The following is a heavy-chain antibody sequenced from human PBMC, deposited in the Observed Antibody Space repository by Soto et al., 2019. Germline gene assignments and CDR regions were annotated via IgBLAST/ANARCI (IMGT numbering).Heavy chain of an antibody. V-gene: IGHV1-2*04. CDR2: INPNSGGT. CDR1: GYTFTGYY. D-gene: IGHD6-13*01. Sequence: ASVKVSCKASGYTFTGYYMHWVRQAPGQGLEWMGWINPNSGGTNYAQKFQGWVTMTRDTSISTAYMGLSRLRSDDTAVYYCARDTAMGIAAAGSVYYYYGMDVWGQGTTVTVS. CDR3: ARDTAMGIAAAGSVYYYYGMDV. J-gene: IGHJ6*02.